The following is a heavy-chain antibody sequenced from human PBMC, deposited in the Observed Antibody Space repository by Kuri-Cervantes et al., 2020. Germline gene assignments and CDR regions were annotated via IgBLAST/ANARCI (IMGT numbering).Heavy chain of an antibody. V-gene: IGHV3-11*04. Sequence: GESLKISCTASGFSFSDYYMTWIRLAPGKGLEWVAYISGNGKTIYYGDSVKGRFTISRDNAKDSLYLQMNSLRADDTAVYYCARAPAERGYGRWVDHWGQGTLVTVSS. CDR1: GFSFSDYY. CDR2: ISGNGKTI. J-gene: IGHJ4*02. CDR3: ARAPAERGYGRWVDH. D-gene: IGHD5-12*01.